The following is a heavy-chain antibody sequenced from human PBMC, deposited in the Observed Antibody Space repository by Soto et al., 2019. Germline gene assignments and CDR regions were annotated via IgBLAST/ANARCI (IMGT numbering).Heavy chain of an antibody. CDR1: GYTFTGYY. D-gene: IGHD6-19*01. CDR3: ARDPSSGWPNFDY. V-gene: IGHV1-2*04. J-gene: IGHJ4*02. Sequence: ASVKVSCKASGYTFTGYYMHWVRQAPGQGLEWMGWINPNSGGTNYAQKFQGWVTMTRDTSISTAYMELSRLRSDDTAVYYCARDPSSGWPNFDYWGQGTLVTVSS. CDR2: INPNSGGT.